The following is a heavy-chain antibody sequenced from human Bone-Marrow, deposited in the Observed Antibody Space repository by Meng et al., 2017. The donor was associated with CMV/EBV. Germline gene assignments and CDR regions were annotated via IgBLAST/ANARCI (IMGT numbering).Heavy chain of an antibody. CDR1: GFTVSSNY. CDR3: ARDQATVHSYGMDV. V-gene: IGHV3-23*01. J-gene: IGHJ6*02. Sequence: GESLKISCAASGFTVSSNYMSWVRQAPGKGLEWVSAISGSGGSTYYADSVKGRFTISRDNSKNTLYLQMNSLRAEDTAVYYCARDQATVHSYGMDVWGQGTSVTVSS. D-gene: IGHD4-11*01. CDR2: ISGSGGST.